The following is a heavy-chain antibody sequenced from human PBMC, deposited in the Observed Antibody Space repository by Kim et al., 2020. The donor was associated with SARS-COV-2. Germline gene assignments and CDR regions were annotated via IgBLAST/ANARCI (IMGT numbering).Heavy chain of an antibody. V-gene: IGHV4-39*01. CDR3: ARLRGGYYGGYIYS. CDR2: KYYSGTN. D-gene: IGHD3-22*01. J-gene: IGHJ4*03. CDR1: GDSIYRSSLF. Sequence: SETLSLTCTVSGDSIYRSSLFWGWLRQPPGKGPECIGNKYYSGTNDYNPSLKGRITMSVDTSKNPFFLSLTAVTAAGTAVYYCARLRGGYYGGYIYSWGPGVLVTVSS.